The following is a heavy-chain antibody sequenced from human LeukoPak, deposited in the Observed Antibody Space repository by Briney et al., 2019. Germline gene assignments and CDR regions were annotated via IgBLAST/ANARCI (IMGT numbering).Heavy chain of an antibody. CDR2: LYSGGNT. Sequence: GGSLRLSCAVSGFTVSSNYMSWVRQAPGKGLEWVSVLYSGGNTYYADSVKGRFTISRDNSKNTLYLQMNSLRAEDTAVYYCARVDSSSWFDYWGQGTLVTVSS. CDR1: GFTVSSNY. V-gene: IGHV3-53*01. D-gene: IGHD6-13*01. CDR3: ARVDSSSWFDY. J-gene: IGHJ4*02.